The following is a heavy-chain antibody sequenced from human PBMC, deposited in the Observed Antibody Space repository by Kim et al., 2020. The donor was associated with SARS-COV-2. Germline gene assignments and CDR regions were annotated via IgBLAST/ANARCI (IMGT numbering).Heavy chain of an antibody. CDR3: AKVPDSGSYYYFDY. Sequence: GGSLRLSCAASGFTFSTYAMSWVRQAPGKGLRWVSDISGSGGRTYYADSVEGRFTISRDNSRNTLYLQLNSLRAEDTAVYYCAKVPDSGSYYYFDYWGQGTLVTVSS. V-gene: IGHV3-23*01. J-gene: IGHJ4*02. CDR2: ISGSGGRT. D-gene: IGHD1-26*01. CDR1: GFTFSTYA.